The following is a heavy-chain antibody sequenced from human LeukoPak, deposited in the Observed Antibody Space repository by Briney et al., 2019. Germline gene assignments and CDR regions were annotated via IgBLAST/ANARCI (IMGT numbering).Heavy chain of an antibody. CDR2: ISGSGDTT. CDR3: AKRPPNYCSSTSCYGGGAFDI. CDR1: GITFSTYG. Sequence: GGSLRLSCVASGITFSTYGMSWVRQAPGKGLEWVSSISGSGDTTYFADSMRGRFTISRDNSKNTLYLQMNSLRAEDTAVYYCAKRPPNYCSSTSCYGGGAFDIWGQGTMVTVSS. J-gene: IGHJ3*02. D-gene: IGHD2-2*01. V-gene: IGHV3-23*01.